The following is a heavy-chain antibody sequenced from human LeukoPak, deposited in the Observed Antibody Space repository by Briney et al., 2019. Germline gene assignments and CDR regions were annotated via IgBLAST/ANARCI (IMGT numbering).Heavy chain of an antibody. V-gene: IGHV1-2*02. CDR3: ARRLYCSSTSCYPFDY. CDR2: INPNSGGT. D-gene: IGHD2-2*01. Sequence: ASVKVSCKASGYTFTSYGISWVRQAPGQGLEWMGWINPNSGGTNYAQKFQGRVTMTRDTSISTAYMELSRLRSDDTAVYYCARRLYCSSTSCYPFDYWGQGTLVTVSS. J-gene: IGHJ4*02. CDR1: GYTFTSYG.